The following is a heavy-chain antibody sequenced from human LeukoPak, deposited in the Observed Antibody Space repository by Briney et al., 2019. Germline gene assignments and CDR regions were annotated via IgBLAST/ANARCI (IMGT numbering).Heavy chain of an antibody. Sequence: SETLSLTCTVSGGSFSSYYWSWIRQPPGKGLEWLGYIYYSGSTNYNPSLKSRVTISVDTSKNQFSLKLSSVTAADTAVYYCARTTTVVMGGLDYWGQGTLVTVSS. V-gene: IGHV4-59*01. CDR1: GGSFSSYY. CDR2: IYYSGST. CDR3: ARTTTVVMGGLDY. J-gene: IGHJ4*02. D-gene: IGHD4-23*01.